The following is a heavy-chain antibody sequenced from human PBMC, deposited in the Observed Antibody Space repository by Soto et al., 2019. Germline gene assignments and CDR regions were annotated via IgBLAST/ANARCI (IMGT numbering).Heavy chain of an antibody. V-gene: IGHV3-74*01. J-gene: IGHJ1*01. Sequence: PGGSLRLSCAASGFTFSSYWMHWVRQAPGKGLVWVSRINSDGSSTSYADSVKGRFTISRDNAKNTLYLQMNSLRAEDTAVYYCARVYSGTVTTWDKYFQHWGQGTLVTVSS. D-gene: IGHD4-17*01. CDR1: GFTFSSYW. CDR2: INSDGSST. CDR3: ARVYSGTVTTWDKYFQH.